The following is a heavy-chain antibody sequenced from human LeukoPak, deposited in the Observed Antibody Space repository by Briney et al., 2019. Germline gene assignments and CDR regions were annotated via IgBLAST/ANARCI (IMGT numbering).Heavy chain of an antibody. D-gene: IGHD3-3*01. CDR3: SRSRRGFGYFDY. CDR2: ISSNGGST. V-gene: IGHV3-64*01. CDR1: GFTFSSYA. J-gene: IGHJ4*02. Sequence: GGSLRLSCAASGFTFSSYAMHWVRQAPGKGLEYVSAISSNGGSTYYANSVKGRFTISRDNSKNTLYLQMGSLRAEDTAVYYCSRSRRGFGYFDYWGQGTLVTVSS.